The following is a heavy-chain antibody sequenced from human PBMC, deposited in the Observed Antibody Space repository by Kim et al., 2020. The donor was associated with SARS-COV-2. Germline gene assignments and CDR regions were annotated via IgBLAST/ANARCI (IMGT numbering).Heavy chain of an antibody. CDR1: GFTFSSYA. V-gene: IGHV3-23*01. CDR2: ISGSGGST. J-gene: IGHJ6*02. CDR3: AKRGAARLIYYYGMDA. Sequence: GGSLRLSCAASGFTFSSYAMSWVRQAPGKGLEWVSAISGSGGSTYYADSVKGRFTISRDKSKNTLYLQMNSLRAEDTAVYYCAKRGAARLIYYYGMDAWGQGTTVTVSS. D-gene: IGHD6-6*01.